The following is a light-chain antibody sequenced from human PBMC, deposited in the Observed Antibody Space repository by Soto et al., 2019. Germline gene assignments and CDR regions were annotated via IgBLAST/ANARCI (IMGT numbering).Light chain of an antibody. Sequence: EIGLTQSPGTLSLSPGERATLSCRASQSVSSSYLAWYQQKPGQAPRLLINGASSRATVIPDRFSGSGSGTYFTLTIRSLEPEDFAVLNCQQYGSSRYTFGQGTKLAIK. CDR1: QSVSSSY. CDR2: GAS. V-gene: IGKV3-20*01. J-gene: IGKJ2*01. CDR3: QQYGSSRYT.